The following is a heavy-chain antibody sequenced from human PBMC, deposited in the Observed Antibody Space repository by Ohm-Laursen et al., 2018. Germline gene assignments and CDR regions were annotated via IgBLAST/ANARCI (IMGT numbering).Heavy chain of an antibody. J-gene: IGHJ4*02. V-gene: IGHV3-23*01. CDR3: ANHRSATWVHKRFDY. D-gene: IGHD5-24*01. CDR1: GFPFSAYS. Sequence: SLRLSCTASGFPFSAYSMNWVRRAPGKGLEWVSSISDSGGDTYYADSVKGRFTISRDNSKNTLYLQMNSLRADDTAVYYCANHRSATWVHKRFDYWGQGTLVTVSS. CDR2: ISDSGGDT.